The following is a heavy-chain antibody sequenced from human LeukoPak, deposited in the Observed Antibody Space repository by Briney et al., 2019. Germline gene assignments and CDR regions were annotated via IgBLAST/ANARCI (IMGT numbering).Heavy chain of an antibody. D-gene: IGHD6-13*01. J-gene: IGHJ4*02. Sequence: PGGSLRLSCAASGFTFSSYAMSWVRQAPGKGLEWVSAISGDGSSTYYAGSVKGRFTISRDNSKNSLYLQMNSLRTEDTALYYCAKDVSISAAGTGDLDYWGQGTLVTVSS. V-gene: IGHV3-43*02. CDR3: AKDVSISAAGTGDLDY. CDR1: GFTFSSYA. CDR2: ISGDGSST.